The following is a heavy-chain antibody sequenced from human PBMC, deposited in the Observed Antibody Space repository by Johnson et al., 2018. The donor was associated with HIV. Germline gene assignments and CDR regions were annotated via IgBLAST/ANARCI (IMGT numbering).Heavy chain of an antibody. CDR2: IYSGGST. Sequence: EVQLVESGGGLVQPGGSLRLSCAASGFTVSSNYMSWVRQAPGKGLDWVSVIYSGGSTYYADSLKDRFTISRDNSKNTLYLQMNSLRAEDTAVYYCARDNGAVAGPEGAFDIWGQGTMVTVSS. V-gene: IGHV3-66*01. D-gene: IGHD6-19*01. CDR3: ARDNGAVAGPEGAFDI. CDR1: GFTVSSNY. J-gene: IGHJ3*02.